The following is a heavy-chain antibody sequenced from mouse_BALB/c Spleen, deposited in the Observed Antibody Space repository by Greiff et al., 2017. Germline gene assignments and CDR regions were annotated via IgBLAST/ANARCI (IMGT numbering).Heavy chain of an antibody. CDR2: INPNNGGT. CDR3: ARQLGSFAY. D-gene: IGHD4-1*01. V-gene: IGHV1-18*01. CDR1: GYTFTDYN. J-gene: IGHJ3*01. Sequence: VHVKQSGPELVKPGASVKIPCKASGYTFTDYNMDWVKQSHGKSLEWIGDINPNNGGTIYNQKFKGKATLTVDKSSSTAYMELRSLTSEDTAVYYCARQLGSFAYWGQGTLVTVSA.